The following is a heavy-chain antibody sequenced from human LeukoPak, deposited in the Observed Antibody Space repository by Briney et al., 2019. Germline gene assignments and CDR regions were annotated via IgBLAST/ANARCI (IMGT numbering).Heavy chain of an antibody. V-gene: IGHV4-59*01. CDR3: ARAHYYDSSGPYYYGMDV. CDR1: GGSISSYY. Sequence: SETLSLTCTVSGGSISSYYWSWIRQPPGKGLEWIGYIYYSGSTNYNPSLKSRVTISVDTSKNQFSLKLSSVTAADTAVYYCARAHYYDSSGPYYYGMDVWGQGTTVTVSS. CDR2: IYYSGST. J-gene: IGHJ6*02. D-gene: IGHD3-22*01.